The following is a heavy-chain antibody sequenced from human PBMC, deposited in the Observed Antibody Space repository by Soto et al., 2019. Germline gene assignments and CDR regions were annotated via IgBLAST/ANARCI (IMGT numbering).Heavy chain of an antibody. D-gene: IGHD3-16*01. CDR3: ARGGGYADMDV. V-gene: IGHV4-59*01. CDR2: IYYSGST. CDR1: GGSISSYY. Sequence: PSETLSLTCTVSGGSISSYYWRWIRQPPGKGLEWIGYIYYSGSTNYNPSLKSRVTISVDTSKNQFSLKLSSVTAADTAVYYCARGGGYADMDVWGKGTTVTVSS. J-gene: IGHJ6*03.